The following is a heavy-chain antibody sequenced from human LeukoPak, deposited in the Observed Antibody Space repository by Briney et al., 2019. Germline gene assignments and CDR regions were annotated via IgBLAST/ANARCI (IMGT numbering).Heavy chain of an antibody. V-gene: IGHV3-53*01. CDR3: AKQLGYCSDGSCYFPY. D-gene: IGHD2-15*01. J-gene: IGHJ4*02. Sequence: GGSLRLSCAASGFTVSSNYMSWVRQAPGKGLEWVSVIYSGGSTYYADSVQGRFTISRDNSKSTLCLQMNSLRAEDTAVYYCAKQLGYCSDGSCYFPYWGQGTLVTVSS. CDR2: IYSGGST. CDR1: GFTVSSNY.